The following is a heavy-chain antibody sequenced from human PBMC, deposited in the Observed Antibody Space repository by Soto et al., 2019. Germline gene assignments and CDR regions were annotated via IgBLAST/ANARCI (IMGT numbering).Heavy chain of an antibody. V-gene: IGHV5-10-1*01. D-gene: IGHD5-12*01. Sequence: PGESLKISCKGSGYSFTSYWIGWVRQMPGKGLEWMGRIDPSDSYTNYSPSFQGHVTISADKSISTAYLQWSSLKASDTAMYYCARISGHQYYYYGMDVWGQGTTVTVSS. CDR1: GYSFTSYW. J-gene: IGHJ6*02. CDR3: ARISGHQYYYYGMDV. CDR2: IDPSDSYT.